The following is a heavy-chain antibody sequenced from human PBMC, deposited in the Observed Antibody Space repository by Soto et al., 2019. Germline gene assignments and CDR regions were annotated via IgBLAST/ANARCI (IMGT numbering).Heavy chain of an antibody. Sequence: PSETLSLTCTVSGDSITSNSYFWAWIRQPPGKGLEWIGSIYYSGTTYYNPSLKSRVTISVDTSKNQFSLKLSSVTAADTAVYNCATQEVGGSYVYTFDPWGQGTLVTVS. V-gene: IGHV4-39*01. D-gene: IGHD1-26*01. CDR2: IYYSGTT. J-gene: IGHJ5*02. CDR1: GDSITSNSYF. CDR3: ATQEVGGSYVYTFDP.